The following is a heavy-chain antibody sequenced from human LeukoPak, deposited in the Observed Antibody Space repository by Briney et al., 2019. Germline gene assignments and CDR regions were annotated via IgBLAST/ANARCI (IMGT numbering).Heavy chain of an antibody. J-gene: IGHJ6*02. CDR3: ARGGGYYGSGSLHYYYYGMDV. D-gene: IGHD3-10*01. CDR1: GFTFSSYE. Sequence: GGPLRLSCAASGFTFSSYEMNWVRQAPGKGLEWVSYISSSGNTIYYADSVKGRFTISRDNAKNSLYLQMNSLRAEDTAVYYCARGGGYYGSGSLHYYYYGMDVWGQGTTVTVSS. V-gene: IGHV3-48*03. CDR2: ISSSGNTI.